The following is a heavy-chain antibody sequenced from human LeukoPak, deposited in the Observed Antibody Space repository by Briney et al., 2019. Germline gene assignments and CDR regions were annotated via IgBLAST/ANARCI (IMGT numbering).Heavy chain of an antibody. V-gene: IGHV1-2*01. J-gene: IGHJ5*02. CDR2: INPTSGDT. Sequence: ASVKVSCKASGYSFSAYYIHWVRQAPGQGLEWIGWINPTSGDTNYAQKFQDRVTLTRDTSISTAYMELTNLRSDDTVVYFCARPNGDFYNWFDTWGQGTLVTVSS. CDR3: ARPNGDFYNWFDT. CDR1: GYSFSAYY. D-gene: IGHD2-21*02.